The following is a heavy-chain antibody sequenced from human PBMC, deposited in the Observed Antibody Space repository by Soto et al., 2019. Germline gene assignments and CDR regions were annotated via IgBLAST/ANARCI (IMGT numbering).Heavy chain of an antibody. CDR1: GFTFSDYG. CDR2: IWYDGTKK. Sequence: GGSLRLSCAASGFTFSDYGMHWVRQAPGKGLEWVAVIWYDGTKKNYVDSVKGRFTISRDNSKSTLYLQMNSLRAEDTAVYYCARVVVVSASPVGYHMDVWGQGTTVTVS. CDR3: ARVVVVSASPVGYHMDV. J-gene: IGHJ6*02. D-gene: IGHD2-15*01. V-gene: IGHV3-33*01.